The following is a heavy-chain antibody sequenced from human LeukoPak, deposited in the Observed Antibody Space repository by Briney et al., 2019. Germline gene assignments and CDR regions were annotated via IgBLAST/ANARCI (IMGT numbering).Heavy chain of an antibody. CDR2: ISGSGGST. CDR1: GFTFSSYA. Sequence: PGGSLRLSCAASGFTFSSYAMSWVRQAPGKGLEWVSAISGSGGSTYYADSVKGRFTISRDNSKNTLYLQMNSLRAEDTAVYYCAKVPYGSGSAYLDYWGQGTLVTVSS. CDR3: AKVPYGSGSAYLDY. D-gene: IGHD3-10*01. V-gene: IGHV3-23*01. J-gene: IGHJ4*02.